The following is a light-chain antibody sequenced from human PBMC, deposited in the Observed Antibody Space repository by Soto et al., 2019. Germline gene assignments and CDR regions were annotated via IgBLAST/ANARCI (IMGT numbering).Light chain of an antibody. J-gene: IGLJ1*01. CDR3: CLYAVTFYV. Sequence: ALTQPRSVSGSPGQSVTISCTGTSSDVGTYDFVSWYQQHPGKAPRLMIFDVSERPSGVPDRFSGSKSGNTASLTISGLQAEDEADYYCCLYAVTFYVFGTGTKVTVL. CDR1: SSDVGTYDF. CDR2: DVS. V-gene: IGLV2-11*01.